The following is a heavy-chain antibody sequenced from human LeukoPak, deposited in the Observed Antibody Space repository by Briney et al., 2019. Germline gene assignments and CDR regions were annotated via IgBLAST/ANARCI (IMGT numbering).Heavy chain of an antibody. Sequence: ASVKVSCKASGYTFTDYYMHWVRQAPGQGLEWTGWINPNTGGTNYAQKFQGRVTMIRDTSISTAYMELRRLSPDDTAVYYCATLWFGEYGDGFDIWGQGTVVTVSS. V-gene: IGHV1-2*02. CDR3: ATLWFGEYGDGFDI. D-gene: IGHD3-10*01. CDR1: GYTFTDYY. J-gene: IGHJ3*02. CDR2: INPNTGGT.